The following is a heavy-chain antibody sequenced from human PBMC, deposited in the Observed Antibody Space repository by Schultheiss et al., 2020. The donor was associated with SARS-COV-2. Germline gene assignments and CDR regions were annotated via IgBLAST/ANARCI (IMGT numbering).Heavy chain of an antibody. Sequence: SQTLSLTCAVYGGPFSGAYWSWIRQPPGKGLEWIGYIYYSGSTNYNPSLKSRVTISVDTSKNQFSLKLSSVTAADTAVYYCAREQQLVHFYYYGMDVWGQGTTVTVSS. CDR3: AREQQLVHFYYYGMDV. J-gene: IGHJ6*02. CDR2: IYYSGST. V-gene: IGHV4-59*01. CDR1: GGPFSGAY. D-gene: IGHD6-6*01.